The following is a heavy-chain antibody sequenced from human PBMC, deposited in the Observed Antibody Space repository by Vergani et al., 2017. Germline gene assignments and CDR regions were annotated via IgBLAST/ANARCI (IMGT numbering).Heavy chain of an antibody. J-gene: IGHJ5*02. V-gene: IGHV4-61*02. CDR2: VYPSGTT. Sequence: QVQLHESGPGLVKPSETLSLICSVSGVSMQSFSFYWTWIRQTAEIILEWMGRVYPSGTTNYNPSLNGRVTIFVDKSKNILSRRLNSVTAADTAVYYCARGETRTDWFDPWGQGTLVTVSS. CDR3: ARGETRTDWFDP. D-gene: IGHD3/OR15-3a*01. CDR1: GVSMQSFSFY.